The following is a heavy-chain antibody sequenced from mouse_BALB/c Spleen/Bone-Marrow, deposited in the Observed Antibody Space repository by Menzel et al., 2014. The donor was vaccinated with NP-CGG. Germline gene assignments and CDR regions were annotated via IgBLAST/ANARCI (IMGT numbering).Heavy chain of an antibody. CDR2: IWAGGTT. CDR1: GFSLTNYG. CDR3: ARDRGYGNGAMDC. D-gene: IGHD2-1*01. Sequence: QVQLQQSGPGLVAPSQSLSITCTVSGFSLTNYGVHWVRQPPGKGLEWLGIIWAGGTTNYNSALMSRLSITKDNSKSXVFLKMNSLQTDDTAMYYCARDRGYGNGAMDCWGQGTSVTVSS. V-gene: IGHV2-9*02. J-gene: IGHJ4*01.